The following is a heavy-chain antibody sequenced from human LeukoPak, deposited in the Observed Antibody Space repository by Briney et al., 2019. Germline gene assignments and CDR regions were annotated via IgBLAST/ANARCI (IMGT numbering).Heavy chain of an antibody. D-gene: IGHD4-17*01. CDR2: ISDSGST. V-gene: IGHV4-59*01. J-gene: IGHJ5*02. CDR3: ARYDYGDCWFDP. CDR1: GGSMNNYY. Sequence: PSETLSLTCTVSGGSMNNYYWSWIRQAPGKGLEWIGYISDSGSTNYNPSLRNRVTISVDTSKNQFSLKLSSVTAADTALYYCARYDYGDCWFDPWGQGTLVTVSS.